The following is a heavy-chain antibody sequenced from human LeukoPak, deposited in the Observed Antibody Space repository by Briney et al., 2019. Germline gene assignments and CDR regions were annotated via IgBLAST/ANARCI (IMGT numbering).Heavy chain of an antibody. CDR1: GFTVSSNH. J-gene: IGHJ4*02. V-gene: IGHV3-23*01. CDR2: ISDSGGST. CDR3: VKDRSAYSSGWTFDY. D-gene: IGHD6-19*01. Sequence: GGSLRLSCAASGFTVSSNHMSWVRQAPGKGLEWVSTISDSGGSTYYADSVKGRFTISRDTSKNTLYLQVNSLRAEDTAVYYCVKDRSAYSSGWTFDYWGQGTLVTVSS.